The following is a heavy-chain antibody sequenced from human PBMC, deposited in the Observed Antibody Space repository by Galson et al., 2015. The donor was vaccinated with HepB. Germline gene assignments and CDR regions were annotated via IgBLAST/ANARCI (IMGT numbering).Heavy chain of an antibody. D-gene: IGHD4-17*01. CDR2: IYWDDDK. J-gene: IGHJ6*02. Sequence: PALVKPTQTLTLTCTFSGFSLSTSGVGVGWIRQPPTKALEWLVFIYWDDDKRYSPSLKSRLTITKDTSKNQVVLTMTNMDPVDTATYYCIYTTVTTNGMDVWGQGTTVTVSS. V-gene: IGHV2-5*02. CDR3: IYTTVTTNGMDV. CDR1: GFSLSTSGVG.